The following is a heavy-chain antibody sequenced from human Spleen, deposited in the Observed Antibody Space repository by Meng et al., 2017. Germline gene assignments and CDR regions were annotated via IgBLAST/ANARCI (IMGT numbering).Heavy chain of an antibody. CDR2: IKQDGSEK. J-gene: IGHJ4*02. CDR1: GFTFSSYW. CDR3: ARDRGGTVTRYYFDY. Sequence: GESLKISCAASGFTFSSYWMSWVRQAPGKGLEWVANIKQDGSEKHYVDSVKGRFTISRDNSKNTVYLQMNSLRAEDAAVYYCARDRGGTVTRYYFDYWGQGTQVTVSS. V-gene: IGHV3-7*01. D-gene: IGHD4-17*01.